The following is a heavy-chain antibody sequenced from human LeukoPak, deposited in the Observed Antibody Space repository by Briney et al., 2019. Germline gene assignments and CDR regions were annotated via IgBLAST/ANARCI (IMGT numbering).Heavy chain of an antibody. D-gene: IGHD5-18*01. J-gene: IGHJ4*02. Sequence: GASVKVSCKTSGYSFINYNMNWVRQAPGQGLEWMGWINTNTGNPTYAQGFTGRYVFSLDTSVSTAYLQISGLKADDTAVYFCGRDPRLGIRGYTYGYIDYWGQGTLVTVSS. CDR2: INTNTGNP. CDR1: GYSFINYN. CDR3: GRDPRLGIRGYTYGYIDY. V-gene: IGHV7-4-1*02.